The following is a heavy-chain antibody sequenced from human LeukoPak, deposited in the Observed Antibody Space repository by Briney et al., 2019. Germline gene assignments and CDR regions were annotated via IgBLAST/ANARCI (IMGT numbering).Heavy chain of an antibody. CDR1: GGSISSGSYY. V-gene: IGHV4-61*02. J-gene: IGHJ5*02. Sequence: SETLSLTCTVSGGSISSGSYYWSWIRQPAGKGLEWIGRIYTSGSTNYNPSLKSRVTISVDTSKNQFSLKLSSVTAADTAVYYCAREFNQGKITIFGVVSYSHNWFDPWGQGTLVTVSS. CDR3: AREFNQGKITIFGVVSYSHNWFDP. D-gene: IGHD3-3*01. CDR2: IYTSGST.